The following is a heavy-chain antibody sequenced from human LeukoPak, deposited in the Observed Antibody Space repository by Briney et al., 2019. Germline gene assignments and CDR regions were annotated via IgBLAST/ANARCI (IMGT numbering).Heavy chain of an antibody. CDR2: VFYTGTT. J-gene: IGHJ4*02. CDR1: GGSMTHNY. Sequence: SETLSLTCTVSGGSMTHNYWSWMRQPPGKVREWIGYVFYTGTTNYNPSLKSRVTISVDTSKNQFSLKLSSVTAADTAVYYCARGRIAARPGGDYWGQGTLVTVYS. CDR3: ARGRIAARPGGDY. D-gene: IGHD6-6*01. V-gene: IGHV4-59*12.